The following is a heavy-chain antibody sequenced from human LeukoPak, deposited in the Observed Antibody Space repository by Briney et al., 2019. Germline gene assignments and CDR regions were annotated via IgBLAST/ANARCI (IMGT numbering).Heavy chain of an antibody. J-gene: IGHJ6*02. D-gene: IGHD3-10*01. CDR3: ARQSMVRGVVSYYYYGMDV. Sequence: SETLSLACTVSGGSISSSSYYWGWIRQPPGKGLEWIGSIYYSGSTYYNPYLKSRVTISVDTSKNQFSLKLSSVTAADTAVYYCARQSMVRGVVSYYYYGMDVWGQGTTVTVSS. CDR1: GGSISSSSYY. V-gene: IGHV4-39*01. CDR2: IYYSGST.